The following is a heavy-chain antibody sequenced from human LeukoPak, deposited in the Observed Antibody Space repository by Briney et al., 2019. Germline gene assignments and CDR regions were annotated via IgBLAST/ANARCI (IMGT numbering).Heavy chain of an antibody. CDR1: GGTFSSYA. V-gene: IGHV1-69*05. CDR3: ARAGGKIKSGPYYYYYMDV. D-gene: IGHD3-16*01. J-gene: IGHJ6*03. CDR2: IIPIFGTA. Sequence: SVKVSCKASGGTFSSYAISWVRQAPGQGLEWMGGIIPIFGTANCAQKFQGRVTITTDESTSTAYMELSRLRSEDTAVYYCARAGGKIKSGPYYYYYMDVWGKGTTVTVSS.